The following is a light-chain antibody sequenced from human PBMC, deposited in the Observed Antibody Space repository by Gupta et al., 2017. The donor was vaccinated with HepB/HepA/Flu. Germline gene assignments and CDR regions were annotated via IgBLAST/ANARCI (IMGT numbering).Light chain of an antibody. CDR3: CSYAGSSTFGAV. J-gene: IGLJ2*01. CDR1: SSDVGSYNL. CDR2: GVS. Sequence: QSALTQPASVSGSPGQSITISCTGTSSDVGSYNLVSWYQQHPGKAPKLMIYGVSKRPSGVSNRFSGSKSGNTASLTISGLQAEDEADYYCCSYAGSSTFGAVFGGGTKLTVL. V-gene: IGLV2-23*02.